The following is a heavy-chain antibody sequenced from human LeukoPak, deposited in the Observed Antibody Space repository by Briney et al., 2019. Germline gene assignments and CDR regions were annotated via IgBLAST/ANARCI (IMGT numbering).Heavy chain of an antibody. CDR3: AKDKEYSGFGPILSGYYYGMDV. CDR2: ISWDGGST. D-gene: IGHD5-12*01. CDR1: GFTFDDYA. Sequence: GGSLRLSCAASGFTFDDYAMHWVRQAPGKGLEWVSLISWDGGSTNYADSVKGRFTISRDNSRHTLYLQMNSLGAEDTALYYCAKDKEYSGFGPILSGYYYGMDVWGKGTTVTVSS. V-gene: IGHV3-43D*04. J-gene: IGHJ6*04.